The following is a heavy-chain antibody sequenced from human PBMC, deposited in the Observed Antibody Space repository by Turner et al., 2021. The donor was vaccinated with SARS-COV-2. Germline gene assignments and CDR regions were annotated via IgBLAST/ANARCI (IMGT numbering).Heavy chain of an antibody. CDR3: ARDDILSDNGLDI. J-gene: IGHJ3*02. CDR1: GFTFSTYG. D-gene: IGHD3-9*01. V-gene: IGHV3-33*01. CDR2: IVNDGSQQ. Sequence: QVQLVESGGGVVQPGRSLRLSGVVSGFTFSTYGMHWVRQAPGKGLEWVAVIVNDGSQQHYADSVKGRFIISRDNSKNTLFLQMNSLRAEDTALYYCARDDILSDNGLDIWGQGTMVTVSS.